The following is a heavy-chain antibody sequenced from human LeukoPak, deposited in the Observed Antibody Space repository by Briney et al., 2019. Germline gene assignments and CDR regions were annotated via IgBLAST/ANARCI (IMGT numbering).Heavy chain of an antibody. D-gene: IGHD6-13*01. CDR2: ISGSGGST. J-gene: IGHJ4*02. CDR3: ARDRSSTWSLDY. V-gene: IGHV3-23*01. CDR1: GFTFSSYA. Sequence: SGGSLRLSCAASGFTFSSYAMSWVRQAPGKGLEWVSAISGSGGSTYYADSVKGRFTISRDNSKNTLYLQMNSLRAEDTAVYYCARDRSSTWSLDYWGQGTLVTVSS.